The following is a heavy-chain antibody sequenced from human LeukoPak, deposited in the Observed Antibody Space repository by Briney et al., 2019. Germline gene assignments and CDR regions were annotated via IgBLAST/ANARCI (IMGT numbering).Heavy chain of an antibody. CDR2: IYHSGST. V-gene: IGHV4-30-2*01. CDR1: GGSISSGGYS. D-gene: IGHD6-13*01. Sequence: PSQTLSLTCAVSGGSISSGGYSWSWIRQPPGKGLEWIGYIYHSGSTYYNPSLKSRVTISVDRSKNQFSLKLSSVTAADTAVYYCARYGSIWYLDSWGQGTLVTVSS. J-gene: IGHJ4*02. CDR3: ARYGSIWYLDS.